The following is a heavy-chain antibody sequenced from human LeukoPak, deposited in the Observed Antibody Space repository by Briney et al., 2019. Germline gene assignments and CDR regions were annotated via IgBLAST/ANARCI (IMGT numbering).Heavy chain of an antibody. V-gene: IGHV3-23*01. Sequence: GGSLRLSCAASEFTFSSYAMSWVRQAPGKGLEWVSAISGSGGSTYYADSVKGRFTISRDNSKNTLYLQMNSLRAEDTAVYYCAKAPPKPGSGSYYRLRALGYWGQGTLVTVSS. D-gene: IGHD3-10*01. J-gene: IGHJ4*02. CDR3: AKAPPKPGSGSYYRLRALGY. CDR2: ISGSGGST. CDR1: EFTFSSYA.